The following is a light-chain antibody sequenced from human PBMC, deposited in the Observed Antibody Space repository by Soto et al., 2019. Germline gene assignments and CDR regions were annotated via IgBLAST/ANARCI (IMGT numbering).Light chain of an antibody. V-gene: IGKV3D-15*01. Sequence: EIVMTQSPATLSVSPGERATLSCRASQSVSSNLAWHQQRPGQAPRLLIYGASTRATGVPARFSASGSGTDFTLTISDVQPEDFALYYCHQRQSSPRTFGQGTKVDIK. CDR1: QSVSSN. J-gene: IGKJ1*01. CDR3: HQRQSSPRT. CDR2: GAS.